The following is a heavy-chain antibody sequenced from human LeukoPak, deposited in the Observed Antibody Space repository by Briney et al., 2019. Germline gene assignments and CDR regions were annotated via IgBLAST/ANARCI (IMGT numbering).Heavy chain of an antibody. V-gene: IGHV4-59*08. Sequence: SETLSLTCTVSGGSISSYYWSWIRQPPGKGLEWIGYIYYSGSTNYNPSLKSRVTISVDTSKNQFSLKLSSVTAADTAVYYCARHRSIAAADSPFFDYWGQGTLVTVSS. CDR1: GGSISSYY. D-gene: IGHD6-13*01. CDR2: IYYSGST. J-gene: IGHJ4*02. CDR3: ARHRSIAAADSPFFDY.